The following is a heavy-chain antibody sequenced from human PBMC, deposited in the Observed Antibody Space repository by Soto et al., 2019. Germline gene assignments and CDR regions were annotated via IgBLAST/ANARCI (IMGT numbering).Heavy chain of an antibody. Sequence: QVQLVQSGAEVQKPGSSVKVSCKASGGTFGSYAISWVRQAPGQGLEWMGGIIPIPGTANYAQKFQGRVTIAADESTSTAYMERSSLRSEYTAVYYCARSQGSSTSLEIYYYYYYGMDVWGQGTTVIVSS. D-gene: IGHD2-2*01. CDR2: IIPIPGTA. V-gene: IGHV1-69*01. J-gene: IGHJ6*02. CDR1: GGTFGSYA. CDR3: ARSQGSSTSLEIYYYYYYGMDV.